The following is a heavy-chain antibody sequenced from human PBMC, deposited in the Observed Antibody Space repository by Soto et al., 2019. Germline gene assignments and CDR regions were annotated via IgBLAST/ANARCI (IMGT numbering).Heavy chain of an antibody. J-gene: IGHJ5*02. CDR1: GGSISSYY. CDR3: ARAITIFGVAPFDP. Sequence: SETLSLTCTVSGGSISSYYWSWIRQPPGKGLEWIGYIYYSGSTNYNPSLKSRVTISVDTSKNQFSLKLSSVTAADTAVYYCARAITIFGVAPFDPWGQGTLVTVSS. CDR2: IYYSGST. D-gene: IGHD3-3*01. V-gene: IGHV4-59*01.